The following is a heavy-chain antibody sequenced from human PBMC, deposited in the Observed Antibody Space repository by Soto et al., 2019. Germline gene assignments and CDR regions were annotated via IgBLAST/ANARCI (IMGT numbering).Heavy chain of an antibody. Sequence: GGSLRLSCAASGFTFSSYSMNWVRQAPGKGLEWVSSISSSSSYIYYADSVKGRFTISRDNAKNSLYLQMNSLRAEDTAVYYCARGLDYGDYVDYFDYWGQGTLVTVSS. V-gene: IGHV3-21*01. D-gene: IGHD4-17*01. CDR1: GFTFSSYS. CDR3: ARGLDYGDYVDYFDY. J-gene: IGHJ4*02. CDR2: ISSSSSYI.